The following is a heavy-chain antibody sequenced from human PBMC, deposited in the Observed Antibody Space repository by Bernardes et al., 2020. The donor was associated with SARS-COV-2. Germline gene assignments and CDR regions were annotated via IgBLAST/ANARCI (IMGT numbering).Heavy chain of an antibody. D-gene: IGHD3-10*01. J-gene: IGHJ5*02. CDR1: GFTFSSYS. CDR3: ARKSGWFDP. Sequence: EGSLRLSCAASGFTFSSYSMNWVRQAPGKGLEWVSYIGSGSSTIYYADSVKGRFTISRDNAKNSLYLQMNSLRAEDTAVYYCARKSGWFDPWGQGTLVTVSS. V-gene: IGHV3-48*01. CDR2: IGSGSSTI.